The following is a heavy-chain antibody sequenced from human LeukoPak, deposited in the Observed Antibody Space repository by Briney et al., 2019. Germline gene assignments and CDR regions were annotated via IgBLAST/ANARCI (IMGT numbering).Heavy chain of an antibody. J-gene: IGHJ3*02. Sequence: PSETLSLTCTVSGGSISTSSYYWGWVRQPPGKGLEWIGNIFYSGSTYYSPSLKSRVTISLDTSKNQFSLKLSSVTAADTAVYYCARTLSSSWYSGRAFDIWGQGTMVTVSS. CDR3: ARTLSSSWYSGRAFDI. D-gene: IGHD6-13*01. V-gene: IGHV4-39*07. CDR1: GGSISTSSYY. CDR2: IFYSGST.